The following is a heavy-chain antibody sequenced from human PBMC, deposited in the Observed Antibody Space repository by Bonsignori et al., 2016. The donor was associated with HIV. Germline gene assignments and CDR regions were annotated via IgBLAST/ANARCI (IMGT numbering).Heavy chain of an antibody. CDR3: ARPPRYYGSGSYWYYFDY. J-gene: IGHJ4*02. Sequence: ASVKVSCKASGYTFTSYYMHWVRQAPGQGLEWMGIINPSGGSTSYAQKFQGRVTMTRDTSTSTVYMELSSLRSEDTAVYYCARPPRYYGSGSYWYYFDYWGQGTLVTVSS. D-gene: IGHD3-10*01. CDR1: GYTFTSYY. CDR2: INPSGGST. V-gene: IGHV1-46*01.